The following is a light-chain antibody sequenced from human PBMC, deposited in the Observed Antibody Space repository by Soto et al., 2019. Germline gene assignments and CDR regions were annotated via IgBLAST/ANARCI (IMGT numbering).Light chain of an antibody. CDR2: EVN. V-gene: IGLV2-14*01. Sequence: QSALTQPASVSGSPGQSITISCTGTSDDVGGYNYVSWYQQHPGKAPTLMIFEVNNRPSGVSNRFSGSRSGNTASLTISGLQAEAEADYYCSCYRCGNTLVVFGGGTKLTVL. J-gene: IGLJ2*01. CDR3: SCYRCGNTLVV. CDR1: SDDVGGYNY.